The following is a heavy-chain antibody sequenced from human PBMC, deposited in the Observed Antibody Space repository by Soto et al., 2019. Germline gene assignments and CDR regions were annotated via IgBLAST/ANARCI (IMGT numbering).Heavy chain of an antibody. D-gene: IGHD5-18*01. CDR1: GGTFSSYA. V-gene: IGHV1-69*01. Sequence: QVQLVQSGAEVKKPGSSVKVSCKASGGTFSSYAISWVRQAPGQGLEWMGGIIPIFGTANYAQKFQGRVTITADESTSTAYMELSSLRSEDTAVYYCAREENGYSYGLGAFDIWGQGTMVTVSS. CDR3: AREENGYSYGLGAFDI. CDR2: IIPIFGTA. J-gene: IGHJ3*02.